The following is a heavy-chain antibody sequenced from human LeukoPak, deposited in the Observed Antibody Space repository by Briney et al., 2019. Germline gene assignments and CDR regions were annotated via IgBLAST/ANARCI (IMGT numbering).Heavy chain of an antibody. J-gene: IGHJ4*02. CDR3: ARGPALGDWLLFYFDY. Sequence: EASVKVSCKASGYTFTSYGISWVRQAPGQGLEWMGWISSYNGNTNYAQKLQGRVTMTTDTSTSTAYMELSSLRSEDTAVYYCARGPALGDWLLFYFDYWGQGTLVTVSS. D-gene: IGHD3-9*01. CDR1: GYTFTSYG. V-gene: IGHV1-18*01. CDR2: ISSYNGNT.